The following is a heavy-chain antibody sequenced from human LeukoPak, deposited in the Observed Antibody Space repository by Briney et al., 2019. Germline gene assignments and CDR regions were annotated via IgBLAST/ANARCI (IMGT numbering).Heavy chain of an antibody. CDR2: IKSKTDGGTT. CDR3: TTVRTVVKALVR. J-gene: IGHJ4*02. CDR1: GLTFSSYN. V-gene: IGHV3-15*01. Sequence: GGSLRLSCAASGLTFSSYNMSWVRQAPGKGLEWVGRIKSKTDGGTTDYAAPVKGRFTISRDDSKNTLYLQMNSLKTEDTAVYYCTTVRTVVKALVRWGQGTLVTVSS. D-gene: IGHD2-2*01.